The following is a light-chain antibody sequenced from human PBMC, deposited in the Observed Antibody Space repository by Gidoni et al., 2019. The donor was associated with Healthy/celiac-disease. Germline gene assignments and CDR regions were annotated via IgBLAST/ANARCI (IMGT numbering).Light chain of an antibody. Sequence: DIQMTQSPSTLSASVGDRVTITCRASQRISIWLAWYQQKPGKAPKLLIYKASSLESGVPSRFSGSGSGTEFTLTISSLQPDDFATYYCQQYNSYARTFGQGTKLEIK. J-gene: IGKJ2*01. CDR1: QRISIW. V-gene: IGKV1-5*03. CDR3: QQYNSYART. CDR2: KAS.